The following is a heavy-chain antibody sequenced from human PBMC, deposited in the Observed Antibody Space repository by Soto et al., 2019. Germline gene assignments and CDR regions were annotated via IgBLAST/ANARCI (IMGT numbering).Heavy chain of an antibody. CDR2: IKPDGSQK. CDR1: GFTFSSYW. CDR3: ARGDYHDTSGPFSDAFDV. J-gene: IGHJ3*01. V-gene: IGHV3-7*04. D-gene: IGHD3-22*01. Sequence: GGSLRLSCAASGFTFSSYWMSWVRQAPGKGLEWVANIKPDGSQKWYGDSVKDRFTISRDNTKNSLYLQMNSLRVEGTAVYYCARGDYHDTSGPFSDAFDVWGQGTMVTVSS.